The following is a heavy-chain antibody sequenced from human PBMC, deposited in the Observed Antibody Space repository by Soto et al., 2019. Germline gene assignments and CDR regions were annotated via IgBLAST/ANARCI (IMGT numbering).Heavy chain of an antibody. CDR1: GFTFDDYA. CDR3: AKDIYGSGSYYGYFDY. CDR2: ISWNSGSI. V-gene: IGHV3-9*01. D-gene: IGHD3-10*01. J-gene: IGHJ4*02. Sequence: EVQLVESGGGLVQPGRSLRLSCAASGFTFDDYAMHWVRQAPGKGLEWVSGISWNSGSIGYADSVKGRFTISRDNAKNSLYLQMNSLRAEDTDLYYCAKDIYGSGSYYGYFDYWGQGTLVTVSS.